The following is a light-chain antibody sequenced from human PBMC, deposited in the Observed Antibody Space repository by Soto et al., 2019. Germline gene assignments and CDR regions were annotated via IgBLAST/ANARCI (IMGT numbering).Light chain of an antibody. J-gene: IGKJ2*01. CDR3: QQRSNWPPVT. Sequence: EIVLTQSPATLSLSPGERATLSCRASQSVSSYLAWYQQKPGQAPRLLIYDASNRATGIPARLSGSGSGTHFALTISSLEPEDFALYYCQQRSNWPPVTFGQGTKLDIK. V-gene: IGKV3-11*01. CDR2: DAS. CDR1: QSVSSY.